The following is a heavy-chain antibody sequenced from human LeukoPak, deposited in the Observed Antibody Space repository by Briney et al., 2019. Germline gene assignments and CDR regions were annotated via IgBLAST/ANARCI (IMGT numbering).Heavy chain of an antibody. D-gene: IGHD2-15*01. CDR2: IKQDGSEK. Sequence: GSLRLSCAASGFTFSSYWMSWVRQAPGKGLEWVANIKQDGSEKYYVDSVKGRFTISRDNAKNSLYLQMNSLRAEDTAVYYCAREDCSGGSCYSIYYYYYMDVWGKGTTVTVSS. CDR3: AREDCSGGSCYSIYYYYYMDV. J-gene: IGHJ6*03. V-gene: IGHV3-7*01. CDR1: GFTFSSYW.